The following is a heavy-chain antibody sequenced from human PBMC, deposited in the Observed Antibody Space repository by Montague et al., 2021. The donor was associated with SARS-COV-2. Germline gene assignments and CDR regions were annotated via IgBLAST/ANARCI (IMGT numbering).Heavy chain of an antibody. CDR3: ARAWRYGDYSGVHFAP. Sequence: SETLSLTCAVYGGSFSDHYWAWIRQPPGKGLEWVGSIYNSDNTYYNPSLESRLTMSVDTSKNQFSLKLRSVTAADAAVYHCARAWRYGDYSGVHFAPWGQGTLVTVSS. V-gene: IGHV4-34*10. CDR2: IYNSDNT. D-gene: IGHD4-17*01. CDR1: GGSFSDHY. J-gene: IGHJ5*02.